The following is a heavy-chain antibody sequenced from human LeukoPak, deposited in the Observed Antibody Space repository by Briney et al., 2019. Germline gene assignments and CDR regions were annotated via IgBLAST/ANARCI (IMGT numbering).Heavy chain of an antibody. CDR2: ISNNGGRT. D-gene: IGHD3-10*01. V-gene: IGHV3-64D*06. J-gene: IGHJ4*02. CDR1: GFTFSLFG. Sequence: GGSLRLSCSASGFTFSLFGLLWARQAPGKGLEFLSTISNNGGRTYYADSVKGRFTISRDNSKNTLYLQMSSLRTEDTAVYYCVKDDSYYYGSGIFPYWGQGTLVTVSS. CDR3: VKDDSYYYGSGIFPY.